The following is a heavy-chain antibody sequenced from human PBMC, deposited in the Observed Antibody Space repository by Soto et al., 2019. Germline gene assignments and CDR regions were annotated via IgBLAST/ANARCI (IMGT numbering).Heavy chain of an antibody. V-gene: IGHV1-58*01. CDR1: GFTFTSSA. CDR3: AAAAAPNNWNVDFDY. Sequence: SVKVSCKASGFTFTSSAVQWVRQARGQRLEWIGWIVVGSGNTNYAQKLQERVTINRDMSTSTTYMEMSSLRSEDTAVYYCAAAAAPNNWNVDFDYWGQGTLVTVSS. J-gene: IGHJ4*02. D-gene: IGHD1-1*01. CDR2: IVVGSGNT.